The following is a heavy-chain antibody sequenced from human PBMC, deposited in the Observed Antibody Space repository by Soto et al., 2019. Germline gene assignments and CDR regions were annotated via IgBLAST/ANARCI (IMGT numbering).Heavy chain of an antibody. CDR3: AREGELSTTWFKAEYFHH. Sequence: QVQLVQSGAEVKKPGASVKVSCKASGYTFPAYYMHWVRQAPGQGLEWMGWINPRSASTNYAQKFQGRVTMTRETSISTTYMELSRLRSDYTAVYYCAREGELSTTWFKAEYFHHWCQGTLVTVSS. D-gene: IGHD6-13*01. V-gene: IGHV1-2*02. CDR1: GYTFPAYY. J-gene: IGHJ1*01. CDR2: INPRSAST.